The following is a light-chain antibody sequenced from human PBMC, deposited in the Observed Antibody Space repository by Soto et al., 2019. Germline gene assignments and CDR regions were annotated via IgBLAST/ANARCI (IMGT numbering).Light chain of an antibody. CDR1: SSNIGNDY. CDR3: GAWDSRLTAGL. J-gene: IGLJ3*02. V-gene: IGLV1-51*01. Sequence: QSLLTQPPSVSAAPGQKVTISCSGSSSNIGNDYVSWFQQFPGVAPKLLIYHSRIPQSGVPDRFSASTSGTSATLVITGLQTGDEAVYYCGAWDSRLTAGLFGGGTKVTVL. CDR2: HSR.